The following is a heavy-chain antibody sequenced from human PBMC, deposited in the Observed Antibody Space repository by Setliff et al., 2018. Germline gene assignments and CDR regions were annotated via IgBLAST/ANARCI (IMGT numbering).Heavy chain of an antibody. CDR1: GGTLSYYY. CDR3: ARARNVAARLLDS. J-gene: IGHJ4*02. CDR2: INHTGST. Sequence: PSETLSLTRAASGGTLSYYYWTWIRQSPGKGLEWIGEINHTGSTKYNPSLKSRLAISVDTSKNQFSLNLRSVTAADTAVYYCARARNVAARLLDSWGQGTLVTVSS. V-gene: IGHV4-34*01. D-gene: IGHD6-6*01.